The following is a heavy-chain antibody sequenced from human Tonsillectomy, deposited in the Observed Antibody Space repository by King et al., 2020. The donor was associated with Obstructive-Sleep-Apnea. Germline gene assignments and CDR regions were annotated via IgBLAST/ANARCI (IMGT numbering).Heavy chain of an antibody. Sequence: LQLQESGPGLVKPSETLSLTCTVSGGSISSTSYYWGWIRQPPGKGLEWIGSIYYSGSTYYNPSLKSRVTISVGTSKNQFSLKLSSVTAADTAVYYCARDSGGTYYFDYWGQGTLVTVSS. D-gene: IGHD2-15*01. CDR2: IYYSGST. CDR1: GGSISSTSYY. J-gene: IGHJ4*02. CDR3: ARDSGGTYYFDY. V-gene: IGHV4-39*07.